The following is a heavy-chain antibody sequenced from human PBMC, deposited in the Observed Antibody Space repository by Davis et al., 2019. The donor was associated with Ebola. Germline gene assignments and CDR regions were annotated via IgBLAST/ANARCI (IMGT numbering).Heavy chain of an antibody. Sequence: PSETLSLTCGVFGGSFSGYYWSWIRQSPGKGLEWIGEINHIAITKYNPSLKSRVIISLDTSKNQFSLELNSVTAADTGIYYCARHPAVYWSRYGTDVWGPGTTVTVSS. CDR2: INHIAIT. CDR3: ARHPAVYWSRYGTDV. D-gene: IGHD2-15*01. V-gene: IGHV4-34*01. CDR1: GGSFSGYY. J-gene: IGHJ6*02.